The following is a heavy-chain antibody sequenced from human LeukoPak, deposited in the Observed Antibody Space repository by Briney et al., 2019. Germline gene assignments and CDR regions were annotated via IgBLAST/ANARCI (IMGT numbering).Heavy chain of an antibody. CDR2: TYYRSKWYN. V-gene: IGHV6-1*01. CDR3: ASGSPPDI. CDR1: GDSVSSDKAA. Sequence: SQTLSLTCAISGDSVSSDKAAWNWIRQSPSRGLEWLGRTYYRSKWYNDYATSLKSRIIINVGTSKNQFSLQLKSVTPEDTAIYYCASGSPPDIWGQGTLVTVS. D-gene: IGHD5-12*01. J-gene: IGHJ3*02.